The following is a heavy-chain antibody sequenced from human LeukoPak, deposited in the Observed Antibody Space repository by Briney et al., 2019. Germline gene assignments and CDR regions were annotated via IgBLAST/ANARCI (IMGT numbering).Heavy chain of an antibody. V-gene: IGHV3-53*01. CDR2: VYGGGNT. CDR3: VRERFGAYVED. CDR1: GFTVGNNR. J-gene: IGHJ4*02. D-gene: IGHD3-10*01. Sequence: GGSLRLSCAASGFTVGNNRMSWVRQAPWKGLEWVSTVYGGGNTAYADSVKGRFTISRDTSKNTLLLQMNSLRAEDTAVYFCVRERFGAYVEDWGQGALVTVSS.